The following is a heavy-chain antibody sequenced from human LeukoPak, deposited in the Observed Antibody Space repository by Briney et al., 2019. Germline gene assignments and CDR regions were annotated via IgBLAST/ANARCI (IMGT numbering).Heavy chain of an antibody. CDR3: ASPMPDYYDGSGYYSGYFQH. V-gene: IGHV3-48*04. CDR2: ISSSSGTI. CDR1: GFTFSSYN. J-gene: IGHJ1*01. D-gene: IGHD3-22*01. Sequence: PGGSLRLSCAASGFTFSSYNMNWFRQAPGKGLEWVSYISSSSGTIYYADSVKGRFTISRDNAKNSLYLQMNSLRAEDTAVYYCASPMPDYYDGSGYYSGYFQHWGQGTLVTVSS.